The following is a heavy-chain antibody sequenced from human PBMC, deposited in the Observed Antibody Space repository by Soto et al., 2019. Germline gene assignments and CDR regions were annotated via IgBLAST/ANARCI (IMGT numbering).Heavy chain of an antibody. V-gene: IGHV3-33*01. CDR1: ESIFRGHG. CDR3: ARDGVGATTFWVYLDY. D-gene: IGHD5-12*01. J-gene: IGHJ4*02. Sequence: QVLLVESGGGVVQPGRSLRLSCAASESIFRGHGMHWVRQAPGKGLEWVAIIRFDGSNINYADFVRGRFTISRDNFNKRLYLEMDSLRVEDKALYYCARDGVGATTFWVYLDYWGQGTLVTVSA. CDR2: IRFDGSNI.